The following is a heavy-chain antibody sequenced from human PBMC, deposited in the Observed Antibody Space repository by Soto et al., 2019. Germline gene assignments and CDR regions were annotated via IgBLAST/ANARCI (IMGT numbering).Heavy chain of an antibody. CDR1: GFTFSSYW. Sequence: EVQLVESGGGLVQPGGSLRLSCAASGFTFSSYWMHWVRQVPGKGLVWVSHIDSDGNSTTYADSVKGRFTISRDNAKNKVYLQMNSLRADDTAVYYCVRDDVGVGIDYWGLGTLVTVSS. CDR3: VRDDVGVGIDY. CDR2: IDSDGNST. V-gene: IGHV3-74*03. D-gene: IGHD1-26*01. J-gene: IGHJ4*02.